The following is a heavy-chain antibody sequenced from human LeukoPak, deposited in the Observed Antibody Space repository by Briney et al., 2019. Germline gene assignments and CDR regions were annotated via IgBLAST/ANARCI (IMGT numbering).Heavy chain of an antibody. J-gene: IGHJ6*03. D-gene: IGHD3-22*01. V-gene: IGHV1-2*02. CDR1: GYTFTGYY. Sequence: SVKVSFTASGYTFTGYYLHWVRQAPGQGLEWMGWINPYNGDANYSSKFKGRVTLTRDTSTTTSYMDLSRLTSDDTAVYFCARGSYDSRGYYSDYHFYMELWGKGTTVTVSS. CDR2: INPYNGDA. CDR3: ARGSYDSRGYYSDYHFYMEL.